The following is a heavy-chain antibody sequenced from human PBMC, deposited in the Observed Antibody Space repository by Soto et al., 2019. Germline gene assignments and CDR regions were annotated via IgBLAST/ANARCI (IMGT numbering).Heavy chain of an antibody. J-gene: IGHJ6*02. Sequence: ASVKVSCKASGYTFTSYYMHWVRQAPGQGLEWMGIINPSGGSTSYAQKFQGRVTMTRDTSTSTVYMELSSLRSEDTAVYYCARAKRGLHIVATIGDYYYYYGMDVWGQGTTVTVSS. CDR3: ARAKRGLHIVATIGDYYYYYGMDV. CDR2: INPSGGST. D-gene: IGHD5-12*01. CDR1: GYTFTSYY. V-gene: IGHV1-46*01.